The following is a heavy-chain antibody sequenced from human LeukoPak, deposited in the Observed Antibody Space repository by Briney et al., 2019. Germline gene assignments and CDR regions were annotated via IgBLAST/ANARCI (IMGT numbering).Heavy chain of an antibody. V-gene: IGHV3-9*01. CDR3: ARDLMVRGAYYYYGMDV. CDR1: GFTFDDYA. D-gene: IGHD3-10*01. J-gene: IGHJ6*02. CDR2: ISWNSGSI. Sequence: GGSLRLSCAASGFTFDDYAMYWVRQAPGKGLEWVSGISWNSGSIGYADSVKGRFTISRDNSKNTLYLQMNSLRAEDTAVYYCARDLMVRGAYYYYGMDVWGQGTTVTVSS.